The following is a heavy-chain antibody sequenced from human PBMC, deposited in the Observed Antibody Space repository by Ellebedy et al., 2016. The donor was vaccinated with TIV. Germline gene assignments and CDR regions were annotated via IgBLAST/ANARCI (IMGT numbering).Heavy chain of an antibody. V-gene: IGHV3-30*03. Sequence: GGSLRLXCAASGFTFSTYGMHWVRQAPGKGLEWLAAISFDGSNEFYADSVKGRFTVSRDNSKNTLYLQMNSLRAEDTAVYYCARFRGGGDSSYFDHWGQGTLVTVSS. D-gene: IGHD2-21*01. CDR2: ISFDGSNE. CDR3: ARFRGGGDSSYFDH. CDR1: GFTFSTYG. J-gene: IGHJ4*02.